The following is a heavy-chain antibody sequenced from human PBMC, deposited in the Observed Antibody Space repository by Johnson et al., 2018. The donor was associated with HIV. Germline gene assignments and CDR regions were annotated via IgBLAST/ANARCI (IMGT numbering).Heavy chain of an antibody. Sequence: VQVVESGGGLVKPGGSLRLSCTASAGVTFSNAWMSWVRQAPGKGLEWVADIKQDGSEKSYLDPVKGRFTISRDNDRKSLYLQRNSLRAEDTAVYYCARSGPNWAFDIWGQGTMVTVSS. CDR2: IKQDGSEK. CDR1: AGVTFSNAW. D-gene: IGHD1-1*01. V-gene: IGHV3-7*02. J-gene: IGHJ3*02. CDR3: ARSGPNWAFDI.